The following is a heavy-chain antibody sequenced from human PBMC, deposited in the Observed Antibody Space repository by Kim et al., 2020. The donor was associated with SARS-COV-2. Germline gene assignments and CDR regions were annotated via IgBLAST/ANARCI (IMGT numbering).Heavy chain of an antibody. CDR2: IGTAGDP. Sequence: GGSLRLSCAASGFTFSSYDMHWVRQATGKGLEWVSAIGTAGDPYYPGSVKGRFTISRENAKNSLYLQMNSLRAGDTAVYYCARGREAANYDILTGYSDWGAYGMDVWGQGTTVTVSS. D-gene: IGHD3-9*01. J-gene: IGHJ6*02. V-gene: IGHV3-13*05. CDR3: ARGREAANYDILTGYSDWGAYGMDV. CDR1: GFTFSSYD.